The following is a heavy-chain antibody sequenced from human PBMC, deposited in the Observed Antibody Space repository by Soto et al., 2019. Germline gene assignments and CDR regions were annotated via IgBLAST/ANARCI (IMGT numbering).Heavy chain of an antibody. CDR1: GFTFDDYG. CDR3: ARLYSSGWYGTGRY. D-gene: IGHD6-19*01. Sequence: EVQLVESGGGVVRPGGSLRLSCAASGFTFDDYGMSWVRQAPGKGLEWVSGINWNGGSTGYADSVKGRFTISRDNAKNSLYLQMKRLRAEDTALYYCARLYSSGWYGTGRYWGQGTLVTVSS. V-gene: IGHV3-20*04. J-gene: IGHJ4*02. CDR2: INWNGGST.